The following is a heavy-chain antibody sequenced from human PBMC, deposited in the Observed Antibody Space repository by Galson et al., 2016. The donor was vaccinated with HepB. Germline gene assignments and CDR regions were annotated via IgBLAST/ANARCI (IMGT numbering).Heavy chain of an antibody. J-gene: IGHJ2*01. V-gene: IGHV3-11*01. D-gene: IGHD3-16*02. CDR2: INTSGSVV. CDR1: GSTFSDYY. Sequence: SLRLSCAVSGSTFSDYYMSWIRQAPGKGLEWLSYINTSGSVVYYADSVRGRFTISRDNAKNSLYLQMNSLRADDTAVYYCARDTRSGRYRYWYFDLWGRGTLVTVSS. CDR3: ARDTRSGRYRYWYFDL.